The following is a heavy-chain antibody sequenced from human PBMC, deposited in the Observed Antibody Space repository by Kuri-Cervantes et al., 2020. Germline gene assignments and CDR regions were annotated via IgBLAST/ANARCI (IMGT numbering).Heavy chain of an antibody. Sequence: GGSLRLSCVASGFTFDDYVIYWVRQAPGKGLEWVSIIYSGGSTYYADSVKGRFTISRHNSKNTLYLQMNSLRADDTAVYYCASLDYVWGSLVYWGQGTLVTVSS. CDR1: GFTFDDYV. D-gene: IGHD3-16*01. J-gene: IGHJ4*02. V-gene: IGHV3-53*04. CDR2: IYSGGST. CDR3: ASLDYVWGSLVY.